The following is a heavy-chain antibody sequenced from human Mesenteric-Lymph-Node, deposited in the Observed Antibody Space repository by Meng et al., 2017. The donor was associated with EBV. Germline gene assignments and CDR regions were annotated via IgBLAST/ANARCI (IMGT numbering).Heavy chain of an antibody. CDR2: IYWDDDK. J-gene: IGHJ4*02. CDR1: GFSLSTSGVG. D-gene: IGHD3-22*01. CDR3: VLGAYASGGYWYYFHY. Sequence: QIPLKGSGPTLVKPTQTLTLTCTFSGFSLSTSGVGVGWIRQPPGKALEWFAFIYWDDDKRYSPSLKSRLTITKDTSKNQVVLTMTNMDPVDTATYYCVLGAYASGGYWYYFHYWGQGTLVTVSS. V-gene: IGHV2-5*02.